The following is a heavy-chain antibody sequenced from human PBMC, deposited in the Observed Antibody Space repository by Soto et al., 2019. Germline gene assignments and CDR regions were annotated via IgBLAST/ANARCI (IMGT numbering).Heavy chain of an antibody. V-gene: IGHV4-39*01. CDR1: GGSISSSSYY. D-gene: IGHD3-10*01. J-gene: IGHJ6*03. CDR2: IYYSGST. CDR3: ARGGGVEEAITMVRGSSYYYYYYMDV. Sequence: SETLSLTCTVSGGSISSSSYYWGWIRQPPGKGLEWIGSIYYSGSTYYNPSLKSRVTISVDTSKNQFSLKLSSVTAADTAVYYCARGGGVEEAITMVRGSSYYYYYYMDVWGKGTTVTVSS.